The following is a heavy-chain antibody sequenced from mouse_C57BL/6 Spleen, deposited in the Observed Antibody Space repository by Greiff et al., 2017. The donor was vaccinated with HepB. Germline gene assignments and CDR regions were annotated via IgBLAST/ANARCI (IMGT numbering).Heavy chain of an antibody. CDR2: IYPGSGST. Sequence: VKQRPGQGLEWIGDIYPGSGSTNYNEKFKSKATLTVDTSSSTAYMQLSSLTSEDSAVYYCSLLLRSLFDYWGQGTTLTVSS. D-gene: IGHD1-1*01. CDR3: SLLLRSLFDY. V-gene: IGHV1-55*01. J-gene: IGHJ2*01.